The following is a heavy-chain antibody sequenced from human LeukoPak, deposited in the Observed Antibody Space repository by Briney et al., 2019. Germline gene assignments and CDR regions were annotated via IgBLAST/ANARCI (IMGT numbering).Heavy chain of an antibody. V-gene: IGHV3-7*03. J-gene: IGHJ6*02. D-gene: IGHD3-16*01. CDR1: GFTFSTSW. CDR2: IKKDGSET. Sequence: PGGSLRLSCAASGFTFSTSWMSWVRQVPGKGLEWVANIKKDGSETYYVDSVKGRFTISRDNAKNSLYLQMNSLRAEDTAVYFCARGGGLDVWGQGATVTVSS. CDR3: ARGGGLDV.